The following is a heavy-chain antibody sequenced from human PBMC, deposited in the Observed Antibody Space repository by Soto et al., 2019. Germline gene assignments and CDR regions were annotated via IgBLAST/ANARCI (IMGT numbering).Heavy chain of an antibody. J-gene: IGHJ5*02. CDR2: IIPILGIA. CDR1: GYTFTSYG. CDR3: ARIKRWSGYYTWFDP. Sequence: SVKVSCKASGYTFTSYGISWVRQAPGQGLEWMGRIIPILGIANYAQKFQGRVTITADKSTSTAYMELSSLRSEDTAVYYCARIKRWSGYYTWFDPWGQGTLVTVSS. V-gene: IGHV1-69*04. D-gene: IGHD3-3*01.